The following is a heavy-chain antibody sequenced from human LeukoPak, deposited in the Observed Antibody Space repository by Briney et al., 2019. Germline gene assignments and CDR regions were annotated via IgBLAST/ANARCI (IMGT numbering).Heavy chain of an antibody. CDR1: GFTFSSYA. J-gene: IGHJ4*02. CDR2: ISYDGSNK. V-gene: IGHV3-30*04. Sequence: GRSLRLSCAASGFTFSSYAMHWVRQAPGKGLEWVAVISYDGSNKYYADSVKGRFTISRDNSKNTLYLQMNSLRAEDTAVYYCARDPYYYDSSGYISLDYWGQGTLVTVSS. CDR3: ARDPYYYDSSGYISLDY. D-gene: IGHD3-22*01.